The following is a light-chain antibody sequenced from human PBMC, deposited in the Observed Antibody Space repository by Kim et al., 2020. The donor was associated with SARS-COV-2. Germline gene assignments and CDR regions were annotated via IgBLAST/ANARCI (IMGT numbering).Light chain of an antibody. J-gene: IGKJ1*01. CDR2: GSS. V-gene: IGKV1-39*01. Sequence: ASVGDRVTVTCRSSQTIASYLQWYQQKLGKVPKLLISGSSVLQSGVPSRFSGTGSGTDFTLTISSLQPEDCAIYYCQQSYSTPWTFGQGTKVDIK. CDR1: QTIASY. CDR3: QQSYSTPWT.